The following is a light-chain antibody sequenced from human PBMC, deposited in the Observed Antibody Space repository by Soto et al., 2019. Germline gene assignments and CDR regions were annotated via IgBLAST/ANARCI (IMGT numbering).Light chain of an antibody. CDR3: ISYTTTNTWV. CDR1: TSDVGAFDY. V-gene: IGLV2-14*01. J-gene: IGLJ3*02. Sequence: QSALTQPASVSGSPGQSIAISCTGTTSDVGAFDYVSWYQQQSGKSPKLIIYEVSNRPSGVSNRFSGSKSGNTASLTISGLQAEDEADYYCISYTTTNTWVFSGGTKVTVL. CDR2: EVS.